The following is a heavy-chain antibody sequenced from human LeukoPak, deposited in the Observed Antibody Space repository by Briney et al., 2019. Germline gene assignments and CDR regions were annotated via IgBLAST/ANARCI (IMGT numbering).Heavy chain of an antibody. D-gene: IGHD5-18*01. CDR3: TTDGGYSYEWGAFDI. CDR1: GFTFINAW. Sequence: GGSLRLSCAASGFTFINAWMSWVRQAPGKGLEWVGRIKSKTGGGTTDYAAPVKGRFTISRDDSKNTLYLQMNSLKTEDTAVYYCTTDGGYSYEWGAFDIWGQGTMVTVSS. V-gene: IGHV3-15*01. J-gene: IGHJ3*02. CDR2: IKSKTGGGTT.